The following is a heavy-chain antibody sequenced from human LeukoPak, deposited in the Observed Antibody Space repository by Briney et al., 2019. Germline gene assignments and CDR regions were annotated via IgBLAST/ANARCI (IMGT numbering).Heavy chain of an antibody. V-gene: IGHV7-4-1*02. CDR2: INTNTGNP. CDR1: GYIFTGYY. J-gene: IGHJ4*02. D-gene: IGHD3-16*01. CDR3: ARLRSFDY. Sequence: ASVKVSCKASGYIFTGYYIHWVRQAPGQGLEWMGWINTNTGNPTYAQGFTGRFVFSLDTSVSTAYLQVSSLKPEDTAVYYCARLRSFDYWGQGTLVTVSS.